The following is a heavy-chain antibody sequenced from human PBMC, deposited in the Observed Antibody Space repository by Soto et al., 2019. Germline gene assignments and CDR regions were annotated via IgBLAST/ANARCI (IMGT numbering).Heavy chain of an antibody. CDR2: IIPLYGTT. Sequence: QVQLVQSGAEVKKPGSSVKVSCKASRGTFSRYAISWVRQAPGQGLEWMGDIIPLYGTTNYAQKFQGRVTITADESTRIAYLELSSLRSEDTAIYYCATEGDAGIAAAGTAWFDRWGQGSLVTVSS. J-gene: IGHJ5*02. CDR3: ATEGDAGIAAAGTAWFDR. V-gene: IGHV1-69*12. CDR1: RGTFSRYA. D-gene: IGHD6-13*01.